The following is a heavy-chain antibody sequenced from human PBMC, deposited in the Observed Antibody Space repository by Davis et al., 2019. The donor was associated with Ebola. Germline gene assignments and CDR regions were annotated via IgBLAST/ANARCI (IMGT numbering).Heavy chain of an antibody. D-gene: IGHD2-21*01. V-gene: IGHV3-30*02. CDR2: IRYDGSNK. Sequence: GGSLRLSCAASGFTFSSYSMHWVRQAPAKGLEWVAFIRYDGSNKYYADSVKGRFTISRDNSKNTLYLQMNSLRAEDTAVYYCAKDRPPYPDLDYWGQGTLVTVSS. CDR1: GFTFSSYS. CDR3: AKDRPPYPDLDY. J-gene: IGHJ4*02.